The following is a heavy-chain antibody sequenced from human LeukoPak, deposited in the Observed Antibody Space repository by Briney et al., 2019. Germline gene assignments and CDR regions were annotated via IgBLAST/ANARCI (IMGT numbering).Heavy chain of an antibody. J-gene: IGHJ3*02. CDR3: ARDRTVTTAFDI. V-gene: IGHV3-74*01. D-gene: IGHD4-17*01. CDR2: VNTDGSDT. Sequence: GGSLRLSFAASGFTFSSHWIHWVRQPPGKGLVWVSRVNTDGSDTGYADSVKGRFTISRDNAKNTLYLQMNRLRAEDTAVYYCARDRTVTTAFDIWGQGTMVTVSS. CDR1: GFTFSSHW.